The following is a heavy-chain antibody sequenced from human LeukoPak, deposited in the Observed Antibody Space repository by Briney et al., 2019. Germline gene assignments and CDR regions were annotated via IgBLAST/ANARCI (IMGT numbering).Heavy chain of an antibody. CDR2: IYYTGST. V-gene: IGHV4-59*01. J-gene: IGHJ5*01. CDR3: ARGDVLLWLGELLSGWFDS. D-gene: IGHD3-10*01. CDR1: GGSISSYY. Sequence: SETLSLTCTVSGGSISSYYWSWIRQPPGKGLEWIGYIYYTGSTNYNPSLKSRVAISVDTSKNQSSLKLTSVTAADTAVYYCARGDVLLWLGELLSGWFDSWGQGTLVTVSS.